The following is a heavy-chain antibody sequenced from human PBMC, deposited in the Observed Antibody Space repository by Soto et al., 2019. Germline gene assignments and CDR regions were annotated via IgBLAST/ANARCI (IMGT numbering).Heavy chain of an antibody. Sequence: GSLRLACSVSGXTFSNFDMHWVRQAPGKGLELVAVISYDGRKKYYPGSVKCRFTGAIDNPNNTLFMEMNSLRVEDTALHYCAREGVAPSAIGHYYYGMDVWGQGTTATVSS. D-gene: IGHD2-2*02. CDR2: ISYDGRKK. CDR1: GXTFSNFD. J-gene: IGHJ6*02. CDR3: AREGVAPSAIGHYYYGMDV. V-gene: IGHV3-30*04.